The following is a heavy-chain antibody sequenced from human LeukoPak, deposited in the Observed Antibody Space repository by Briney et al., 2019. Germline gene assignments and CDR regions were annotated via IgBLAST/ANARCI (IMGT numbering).Heavy chain of an antibody. CDR3: ARDFQQIEDKRNNSPDY. V-gene: IGHV3-33*01. J-gene: IGHJ4*02. D-gene: IGHD5-24*01. CDR2: IWYDGSNK. Sequence: PGGSLRLSCAASGFTFSSYGMHWVRQAPGKGLEWVAVIWYDGSNKYYADSVKGRFTISRDNSKNTLYLQMNSLRAEDTAVYYCARDFQQIEDKRNNSPDYWGQGTLVTVSS. CDR1: GFTFSSYG.